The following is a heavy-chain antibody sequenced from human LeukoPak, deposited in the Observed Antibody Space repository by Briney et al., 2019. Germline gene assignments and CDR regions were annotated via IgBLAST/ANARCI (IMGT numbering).Heavy chain of an antibody. Sequence: GRSLRLSCAASGFTFSSYAMHWVRQAPGKGLEWVAVISYDGSNKYYADSVKGRFTISRDNSKNTLYLQMNSLRAEDTAVYYCAKEESTGFGELWRAPTNWFDPWGRGTLVTVSS. CDR3: AKEESTGFGELWRAPTNWFDP. CDR2: ISYDGSNK. V-gene: IGHV3-30-3*01. J-gene: IGHJ5*02. CDR1: GFTFSSYA. D-gene: IGHD3-10*01.